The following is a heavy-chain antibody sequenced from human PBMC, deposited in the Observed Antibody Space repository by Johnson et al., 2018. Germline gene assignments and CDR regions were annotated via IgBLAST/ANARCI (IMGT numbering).Heavy chain of an antibody. J-gene: IGHJ6*02. V-gene: IGHV1-69*01. D-gene: IGHD6-13*01. CDR3: ATSRAAQLCYDYYGMDV. CDR2: IIPIFGTA. CDR1: GVTFSSYA. Sequence: QVQLVESGAEVKKPGSSVKVSCKASGVTFSSYAISWVRQAPGQGLEWMGGIIPIFGTANYAQKFQGRVTITADESTSTTYMELGSRRSEETAGYYCATSRAAQLCYDYYGMDVGGQGTTVTVSS.